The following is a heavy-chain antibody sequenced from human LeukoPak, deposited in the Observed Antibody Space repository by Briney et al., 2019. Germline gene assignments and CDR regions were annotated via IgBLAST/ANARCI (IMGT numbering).Heavy chain of an antibody. V-gene: IGHV4-61*02. J-gene: IGHJ6*03. CDR1: GGSISSGSYY. CDR3: ARVPFMGYYYYMDV. CDR2: IYTSGST. D-gene: IGHD1-26*01. Sequence: PSETLSLTCTVSGGSISSGSYYWSWIRQPAGKGLEWIGRIYTSGSTNYNPSLKSRVTISVDTSKNQFSLKLSSVTAADTAVYYCARVPFMGYYYYMDVWGKGTTVTVS.